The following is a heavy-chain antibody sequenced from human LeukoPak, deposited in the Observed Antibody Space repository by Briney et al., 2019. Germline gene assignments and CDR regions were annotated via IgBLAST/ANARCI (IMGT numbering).Heavy chain of an antibody. J-gene: IGHJ3*02. CDR2: ISSSSSYI. CDR1: GFTFSSYS. V-gene: IGHV3-21*01. CDR3: ARVEIVWFGELGSGPAAFDI. Sequence: GGSLRLSCAASGFTFSSYSMNWVRQAPGKGLEWVSCISSSSSYIYYADSVKGRFTISRDNAKNSLYLQMNSLRAEDTAVYYCARVEIVWFGELGSGPAAFDIWGQGTMVTVSS. D-gene: IGHD3-10*01.